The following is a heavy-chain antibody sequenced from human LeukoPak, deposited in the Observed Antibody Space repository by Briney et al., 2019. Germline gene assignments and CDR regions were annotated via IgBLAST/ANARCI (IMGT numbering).Heavy chain of an antibody. Sequence: GGSVRLSCAASGLTFSSDWMNWARQAPGKGLEWVASINHNGNVNYYVDSAKGRFTISRDNAKNSLYLQMSNLRAEDTAVYFCARGGGLDVWGQGATVTVSS. CDR2: INHNGNVN. CDR1: GLTFSSDW. V-gene: IGHV3-7*03. J-gene: IGHJ6*02. CDR3: ARGGGLDV. D-gene: IGHD3-16*01.